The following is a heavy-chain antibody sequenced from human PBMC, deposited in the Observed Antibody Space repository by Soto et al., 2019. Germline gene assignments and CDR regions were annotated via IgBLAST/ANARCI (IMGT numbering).Heavy chain of an antibody. CDR3: ATVDSYDSRDGGFDY. J-gene: IGHJ4*02. CDR2: IIPIFGTA. V-gene: IGHV1-69*13. CDR1: GGTFSSYT. D-gene: IGHD3-22*01. Sequence: SVKVSCKASGGTFSSYTISWVRQAPGQGLEWMGGIIPIFGTANYAQKFQGRVTITADESTSTAYMELSSLRSEDTAVYYCATVDSYDSRDGGFDYWGQGTLVTVSS.